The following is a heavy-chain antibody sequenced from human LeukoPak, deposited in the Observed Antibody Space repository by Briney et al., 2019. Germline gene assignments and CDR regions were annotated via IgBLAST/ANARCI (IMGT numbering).Heavy chain of an antibody. J-gene: IGHJ2*01. CDR1: GFGFSNFW. D-gene: IGHD3/OR15-3a*01. Sequence: GGSLRLSCAASGFGFSNFWMTWIRQAPEKGLQWVANIKEDGTDKNYADSVKGRFTISRDNAKNLLYLQMNSLRAEDTAVYYCARWTDWYFDLWGRGTLVTVSS. CDR2: IKEDGTDK. V-gene: IGHV3-7*01. CDR3: ARWTDWYFDL.